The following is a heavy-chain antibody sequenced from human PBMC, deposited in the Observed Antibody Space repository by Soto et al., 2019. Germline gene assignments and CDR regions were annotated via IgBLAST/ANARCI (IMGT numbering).Heavy chain of an antibody. CDR3: ARVLGYSSSSRWFDP. Sequence: QVQLVQSGAEVKKPGASVKVSCKASGYTFTSYAINWVRQATGQGLAWVGWMNPNCGNTGYVQKFQGRVTMTRTTSKSTAYMELSSLRSEDTAVYYCARVLGYSSSSRWFDPWGQGTLVTVSS. CDR2: MNPNCGNT. J-gene: IGHJ5*02. D-gene: IGHD6-13*01. CDR1: GYTFTSYA. V-gene: IGHV1-8*01.